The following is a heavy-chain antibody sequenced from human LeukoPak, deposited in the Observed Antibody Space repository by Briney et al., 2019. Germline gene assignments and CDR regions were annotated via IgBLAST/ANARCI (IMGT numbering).Heavy chain of an antibody. J-gene: IGHJ4*02. CDR3: ATGIAEGEYDS. CDR1: GFSFSSYG. V-gene: IGHV3-7*01. Sequence: GGSLRLSCVGSGFSFSSYGMAWVRQAPGKGPEWVANINQDGTEENYVAPVKGRFTISRDIPKGSVYLQMHSLRVEDTALYYCATGIAEGEYDSWGQGTLVTVSS. CDR2: INQDGTEE. D-gene: IGHD3-16*01.